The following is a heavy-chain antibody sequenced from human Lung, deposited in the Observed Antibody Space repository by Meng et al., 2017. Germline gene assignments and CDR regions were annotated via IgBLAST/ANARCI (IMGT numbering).Heavy chain of an antibody. CDR2: INHSGST. V-gene: IGHV4-34*01. Sequence: QVQLQQWGAGLLKRSETLSLPCVVSGGSFSDYYWSWIRQPPGKGLEWIGEINHSGSTNYNPSLESRATISVDTSQNNLSLKLSSVTAADSAAYYCARGPTTMAHDFDYWGQGTLVTVSS. CDR3: ARGPTTMAHDFDY. J-gene: IGHJ4*02. D-gene: IGHD4-11*01. CDR1: GGSFSDYY.